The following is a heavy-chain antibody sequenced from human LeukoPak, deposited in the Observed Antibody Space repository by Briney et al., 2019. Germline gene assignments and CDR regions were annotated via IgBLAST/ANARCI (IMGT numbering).Heavy chain of an antibody. CDR1: GGSISSYY. D-gene: IGHD3-16*02. J-gene: IGHJ3*02. Sequence: SETLSLTCTVSGGSISSYYWSWIRQPAGKGLEWIGRIYTSGSTNYNPSLKSRVTISVDTSKNQFSLKLSSVTAADTAVYYCAREANYVWGSYRQYDAFDIWGQGTMVTVSS. CDR2: IYTSGST. CDR3: AREANYVWGSYRQYDAFDI. V-gene: IGHV4-4*07.